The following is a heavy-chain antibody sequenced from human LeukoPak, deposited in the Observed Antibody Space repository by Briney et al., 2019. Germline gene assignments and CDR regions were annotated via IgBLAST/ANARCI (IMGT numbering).Heavy chain of an antibody. D-gene: IGHD3-22*01. V-gene: IGHV3-23*01. CDR2: ITGSGAST. J-gene: IGHJ4*02. CDR1: GFTFRNYP. CDR3: AKKSGYYDSSGYFF. Sequence: GGSLRLSCAASGFTFRNYPMTWVRQAPGKGLEWVSAITGSGASTYYADSVKGRFTIFRDNSKNTLYLQMNSLRAEDTAVYYCAKKSGYYDSSGYFFWGQGTLVTISS.